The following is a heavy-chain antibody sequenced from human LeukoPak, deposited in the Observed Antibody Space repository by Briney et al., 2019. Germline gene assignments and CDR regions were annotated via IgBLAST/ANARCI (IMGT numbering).Heavy chain of an antibody. Sequence: PGGSLRLSCAASGFTFSSYWMGWVRQAPGKGLEWVANIKQDGSEKYYVDSVKGRFTISRDNAENSLYLQMNSLRAEDTAVYYCARGWGPYAFDIWGQGTMVTVSS. J-gene: IGHJ3*02. CDR3: ARGWGPYAFDI. CDR1: GFTFSSYW. V-gene: IGHV3-7*04. D-gene: IGHD2-21*02. CDR2: IKQDGSEK.